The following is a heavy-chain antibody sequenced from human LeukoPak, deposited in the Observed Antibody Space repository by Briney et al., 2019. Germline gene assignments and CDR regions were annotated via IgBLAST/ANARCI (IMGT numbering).Heavy chain of an antibody. CDR2: IYTSGST. Sequence: PLQTLSRTCTVSGGSISSGSYYWSWIRQPAGKGLEWIGRIYTSGSTNYNPSLKSRVTISVDTSKNQFSLKLSSVTAADTAVYYCARDLSWRYCSSTSCYGAYAFDIWGQGTMVTVSS. CDR3: ARDLSWRYCSSTSCYGAYAFDI. D-gene: IGHD2-2*01. CDR1: GGSISSGSYY. V-gene: IGHV4-61*02. J-gene: IGHJ3*02.